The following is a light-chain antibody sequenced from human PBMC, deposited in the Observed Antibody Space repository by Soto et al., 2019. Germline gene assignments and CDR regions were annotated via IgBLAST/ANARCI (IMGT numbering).Light chain of an antibody. J-gene: IGKJ1*01. V-gene: IGKV1-17*01. Sequence: DIQMTQSPSSLSASVGDRVTITCRASQAITNDLSWYQQKPGEPPKRLIYAASTLHNGVPSRFSGSGSGTEFTLTISSLQPEDFATYFCLQHNSYPRTFGQGTKVEIK. CDR3: LQHNSYPRT. CDR1: QAITND. CDR2: AAS.